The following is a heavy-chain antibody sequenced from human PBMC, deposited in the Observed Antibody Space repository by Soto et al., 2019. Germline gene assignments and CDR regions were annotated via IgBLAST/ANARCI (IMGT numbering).Heavy chain of an antibody. CDR1: GYSFTRYG. D-gene: IGHD3-16*01. J-gene: IGHJ6*02. CDR3: AREGDRPYYYYGMDV. CDR2: ISGYNGKT. Sequence: QVQLVQSGNEVKKPGASVNVSCKASGYSFTRYGISWVRQAPGQGLEWMGWISGYNGKTKYAQNLQGRVSMNTDTSTSTAYMELRSLGSDDTAVYYCAREGDRPYYYYGMDVWGQGTTVTVSS. V-gene: IGHV1-18*01.